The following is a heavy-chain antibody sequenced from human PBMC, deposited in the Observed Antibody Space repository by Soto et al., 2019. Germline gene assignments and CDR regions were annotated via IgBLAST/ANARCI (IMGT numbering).Heavy chain of an antibody. CDR1: GYTFTSYG. CDR3: ARVALGYCSSTSCSTFDY. Sequence: ASVKVSCKASGYTFTSYGISWVRQAPGQGLEWMGWISAYNGNTNYAQKLQGRVTMTTDTSTGTAYMELRSLRSDDTAVYYCARVALGYCSSTSCSTFDYWGQGTLVTVSS. J-gene: IGHJ4*02. V-gene: IGHV1-18*01. CDR2: ISAYNGNT. D-gene: IGHD2-2*01.